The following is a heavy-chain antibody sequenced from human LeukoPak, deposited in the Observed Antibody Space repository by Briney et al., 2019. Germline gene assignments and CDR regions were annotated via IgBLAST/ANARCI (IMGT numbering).Heavy chain of an antibody. CDR2: ISNDGNEK. CDR1: GFTFSAYV. V-gene: IGHV3-30*04. CDR3: VRDGGYTGGWTYGAGDY. J-gene: IGHJ4*01. Sequence: PGRSLRLSCAAPGFTFSAYVMHWVRQAPGKGLECVAVISNDGNEKYYADSVKGRFSISRDNSKNTLYLQMSSLRTEDTAVYYCVRDGGYTGGWTYGAGDYWGQGNLVTVSS. D-gene: IGHD2-8*02.